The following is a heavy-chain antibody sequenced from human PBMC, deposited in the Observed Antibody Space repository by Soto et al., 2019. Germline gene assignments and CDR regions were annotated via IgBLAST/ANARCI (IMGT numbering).Heavy chain of an antibody. CDR2: ISGSGGST. J-gene: IGHJ4*02. CDR3: AKGYSGYDTFDY. D-gene: IGHD5-12*01. CDR1: GFTFSSYA. Sequence: VQLLESGGGLVQPGGSLRLSCAASGFTFSSYAMSWVRQAPGKGLEWVSAISGSGGSTYYADSVKGRFTISRDNSKNTLYLQVNSLRAEDTAVYYCAKGYSGYDTFDYWGQGTLVTVSS. V-gene: IGHV3-23*01.